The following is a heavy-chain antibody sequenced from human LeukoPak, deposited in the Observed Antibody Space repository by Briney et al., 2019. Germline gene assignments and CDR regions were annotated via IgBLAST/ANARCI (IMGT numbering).Heavy chain of an antibody. CDR3: ARDSGSGWYGIDY. CDR1: GYTFTGYY. J-gene: IGHJ4*02. D-gene: IGHD6-19*01. V-gene: IGHV1-2*02. CDR2: INPNSGGT. Sequence: ASVKVSCKASGYTFTGYYIHWVRQAPGQGLEWMGWINPNSGGTNYAQKFQGRVTMTRDTSISTAYMELTRLRSDDTAVCYCARDSGSGWYGIDYWGQGTLVTVSS.